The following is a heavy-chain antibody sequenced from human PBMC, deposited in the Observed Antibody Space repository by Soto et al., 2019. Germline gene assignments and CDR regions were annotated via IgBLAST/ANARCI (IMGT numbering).Heavy chain of an antibody. CDR1: GFTFSSYA. J-gene: IGHJ4*02. CDR2: ISYDGSNK. D-gene: IGHD3-22*01. Sequence: PGGSLRLSCAASGFTFSSYAMHWVRQAPGKGLEWVAVISYDGSNKYYADSVKGRFTISRDNSKNTLYLQMNSLRAEDTAVYYCASDRDYYDSSGILDYWGQGTLVTVSS. V-gene: IGHV3-30-3*01. CDR3: ASDRDYYDSSGILDY.